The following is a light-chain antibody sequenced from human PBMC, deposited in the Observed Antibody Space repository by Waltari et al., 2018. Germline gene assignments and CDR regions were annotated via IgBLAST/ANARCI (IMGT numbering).Light chain of an antibody. CDR2: KAS. J-gene: IGLJ1*01. V-gene: IGLV3-25*03. CDR1: AMPKQY. CDR3: QSAESSGPFPV. Sequence: SYELTQPPSVSVSPGQTARITCSGDAMPKQYTYWYQQKPGQAPVLVIYKASERPSGIPERFSGSSSGTTVTLTISGVQAEDEADYYCQSAESSGPFPVFGTGTKVTVL.